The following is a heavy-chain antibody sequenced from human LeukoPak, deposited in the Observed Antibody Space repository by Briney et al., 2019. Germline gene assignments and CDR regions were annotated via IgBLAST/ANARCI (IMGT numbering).Heavy chain of an antibody. V-gene: IGHV1-2*02. D-gene: IGHD6-6*01. CDR1: GYTLTDHY. J-gene: IGHJ6*03. CDR3: AREEIAYTSSPNYYYYYYMDF. CDR2: INPNNGGT. Sequence: ASVKVSCKASGYTLTDHYMHWVRQAPGQGLEWMGWINPNNGGTYYSQKFQGRVTVTWDTSISTAYMELHSLRSDDTAVYFCAREEIAYTSSPNYYYYYYMDFWGKGTTVTVSS.